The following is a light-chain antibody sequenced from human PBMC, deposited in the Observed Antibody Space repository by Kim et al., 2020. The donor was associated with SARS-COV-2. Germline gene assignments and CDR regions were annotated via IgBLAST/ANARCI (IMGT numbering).Light chain of an antibody. V-gene: IGKV3D-20*02. CDR2: DAS. Sequence: EIVLTQSPATLSLSPGERATLSCRASQSVSSSSFAWYQQKPGQAPRLLIHDASRRATGIPARFSGSGSGTDFTLTISSLEPEDFAVYYCHQCSNLFTVGPGTKVDIK. CDR3: HQCSNLFT. J-gene: IGKJ3*01. CDR1: QSVSSSS.